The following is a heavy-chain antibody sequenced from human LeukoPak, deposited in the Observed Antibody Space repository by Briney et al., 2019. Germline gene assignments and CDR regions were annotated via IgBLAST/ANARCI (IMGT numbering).Heavy chain of an antibody. CDR1: GFTVITND. CDR3: ARGVEPLAANTLAY. CDR2: LYSDGNT. J-gene: IGHJ4*02. V-gene: IGHV3-53*01. Sequence: PGGSLRLSLAASGFTVITNDMTRGRKAPGKGLELVSVLYSDGNTKYADSVQGRFTISRDNSKNPLYLEMNSLSPDDTAVYYCARGVEPLAANTLAYWGQGTLVTVSS. D-gene: IGHD1-14*01.